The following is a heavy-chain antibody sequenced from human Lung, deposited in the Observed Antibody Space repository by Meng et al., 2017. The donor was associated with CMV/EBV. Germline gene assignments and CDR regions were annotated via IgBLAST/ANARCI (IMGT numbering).Heavy chain of an antibody. D-gene: IGHD2-8*01. V-gene: IGHV3-74*01. CDR3: ARDVMGWFDP. CDR1: GFSFSSYW. J-gene: IGHJ5*02. CDR2: INSGGTTT. Sequence: VVVVVFVGGLVQYGESLRLSCVDSGFSFSSYWMYWVRQSPVKGLVWVERINSGGTTTTYADSVKGRLTISRDNAKNTLYLQMNSLRGEDTAVYYCARDVMGWFDPWGQGALVTVSS.